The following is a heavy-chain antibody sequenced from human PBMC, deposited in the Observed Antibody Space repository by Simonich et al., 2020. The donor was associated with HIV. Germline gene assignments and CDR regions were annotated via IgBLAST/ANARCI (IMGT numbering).Heavy chain of an antibody. CDR3: AAGHGLLRFLEWEGTYMDV. V-gene: IGHV4-34*01. J-gene: IGHJ6*03. CDR2: VNHSGRT. CDR1: GGSFINYY. D-gene: IGHD3-3*01. Sequence: QVQLQQWGAGLLKPSETLSLTCAVYGGSFINYYWSWIRQPPGKGLDWIGEVNHSGRTTDFQPLKSRVIISGATSKNQFSLKLSSVTATDTAVYYCAAGHGLLRFLEWEGTYMDVWGKGTTVTVSS.